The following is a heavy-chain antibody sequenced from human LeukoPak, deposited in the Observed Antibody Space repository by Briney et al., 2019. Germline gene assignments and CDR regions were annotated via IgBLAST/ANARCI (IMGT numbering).Heavy chain of an antibody. D-gene: IGHD2-21*02. V-gene: IGHV4-39*01. CDR2: IYYSGST. CDR3: ARLGYSGYGLLSKGSCGGDCLAYY. Sequence: PSQTLSLTCTVSGGSISSGSYYWSWIRQPAGKGLEWIGSIYYSGSTYYNPSLKSRVTISVDTSKNQFSLKLSSVTAADTAVYYCARLGYSGYGLLSKGSCGGDCLAYYWGQGTLVTVSS. CDR1: GGSISSGSYY. J-gene: IGHJ4*02.